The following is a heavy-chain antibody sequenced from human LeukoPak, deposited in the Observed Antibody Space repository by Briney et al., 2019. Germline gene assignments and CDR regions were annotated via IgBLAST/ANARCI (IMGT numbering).Heavy chain of an antibody. CDR2: INAGNGNT. D-gene: IGHD3-3*01. CDR1: GYTFTSYA. J-gene: IGHJ6*02. V-gene: IGHV1-3*01. Sequence: ASVKVSCKASGYTFTSYAMHWVRQAPGQRFEWMGWINAGNGNTKYSQKFQGRVTITRDTYASTVYMELSSLRSEDTAVYYCARVLVGYDFWSGYSYYYGMDVWGQGTTVTVAS. CDR3: ARVLVGYDFWSGYSYYYGMDV.